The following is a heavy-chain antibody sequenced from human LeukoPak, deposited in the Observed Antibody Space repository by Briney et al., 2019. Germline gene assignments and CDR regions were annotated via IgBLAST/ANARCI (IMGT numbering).Heavy chain of an antibody. CDR3: ARGPVPAAIDY. Sequence: SETLSLTCTVSGGSISSYYWSWIRQPPGKGLEWIGEINHSGSTNYNPSLKSRVTISVDTSKNQFSLKLSSVTAADTAVYYCARGPVPAAIDYWGQGTLVTVSS. V-gene: IGHV4-34*01. CDR1: GGSISSYY. D-gene: IGHD2-2*01. J-gene: IGHJ4*02. CDR2: INHSGST.